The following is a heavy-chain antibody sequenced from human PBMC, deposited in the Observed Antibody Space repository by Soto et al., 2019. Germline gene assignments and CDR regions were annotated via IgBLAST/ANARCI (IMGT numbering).Heavy chain of an antibody. CDR2: IRSKANSYAT. D-gene: IGHD3-22*01. V-gene: IGHV3-73*01. J-gene: IGHJ4*01. CDR1: GFTFSGSA. CDR3: TTDSYSTIIIVRFDY. Sequence: PGGSLRLSCAASGFTFSGSAMHWVRQASGKGLEWVGRIRSKANSYATAYAASVKGRFTISRDDSKNNMVYLQMNSLKIEDTAVYYCTTDSYSTIIIVRFDYWGHGTLVTVSS.